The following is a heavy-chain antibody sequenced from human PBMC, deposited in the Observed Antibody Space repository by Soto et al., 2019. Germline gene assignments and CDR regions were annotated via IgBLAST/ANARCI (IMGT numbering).Heavy chain of an antibody. J-gene: IGHJ4*02. V-gene: IGHV2-5*01. CDR3: ALRPEWELLALAY. CDR1: VLSLSTETMG. Sequence: QITFKESGPTLVKPTQNLTLTCTVSVLSLSTETMGVGWIRQPPGKALEWLALIYWNDDKRYRPSLKSRLTITKDTSKNQVVLTMTNRDPVDTATYYCALRPEWELLALAYWGQGTLVTVSS. D-gene: IGHD1-26*01. CDR2: IYWNDDK.